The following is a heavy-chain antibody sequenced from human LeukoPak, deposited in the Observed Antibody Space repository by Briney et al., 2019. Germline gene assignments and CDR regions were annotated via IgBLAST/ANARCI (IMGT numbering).Heavy chain of an antibody. V-gene: IGHV5-51*01. Sequence: GESLKISFKGPGXSFTSYWIGWVRQMPGKGLEWMGIIYPGDSDTRYSPSFQGQVTISADKSISTAYLQWSSLKASDTAMYYCARRKYYDSSGYYSLYDAFDIWGQGTMVTVSS. CDR1: GXSFTSYW. D-gene: IGHD3-22*01. CDR2: IYPGDSDT. J-gene: IGHJ3*02. CDR3: ARRKYYDSSGYYSLYDAFDI.